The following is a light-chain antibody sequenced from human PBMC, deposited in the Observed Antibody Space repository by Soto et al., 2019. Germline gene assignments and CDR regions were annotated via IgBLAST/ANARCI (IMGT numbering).Light chain of an antibody. V-gene: IGKV3-15*01. CDR3: QQYGSSPIT. Sequence: EIVMTQSPSTLSVSPGERVSLSCRASQSISTNLAWYQQKHGKAPRLLIYRASTRATGIPARFSGSGSGTESTLTISRLEPEDFEVYYCQQYGSSPITFGQGTRLEIK. CDR1: QSISTN. J-gene: IGKJ5*01. CDR2: RAS.